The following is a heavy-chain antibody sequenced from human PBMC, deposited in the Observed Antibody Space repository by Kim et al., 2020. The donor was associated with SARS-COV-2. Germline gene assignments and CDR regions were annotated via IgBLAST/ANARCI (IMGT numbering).Heavy chain of an antibody. CDR2: IYSGGSST. CDR3: AKDRGASSWCFDY. Sequence: GGSLRLSCAASGFTFSNYAMSWVRQAPGKGLEWVSIIYSGGSSTHYADSVKGRFTISRDNFKNTLYLQMNSLRGEDTAVYYCAKDRGASSWCFDYWGQGSLVTVSS. V-gene: IGHV3-23*03. D-gene: IGHD6-13*01. J-gene: IGHJ4*02. CDR1: GFTFSNYA.